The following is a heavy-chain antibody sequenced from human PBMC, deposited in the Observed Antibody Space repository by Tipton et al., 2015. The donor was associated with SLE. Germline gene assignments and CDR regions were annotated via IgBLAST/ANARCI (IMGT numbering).Heavy chain of an antibody. D-gene: IGHD5-12*01. V-gene: IGHV4-38-2*01. J-gene: IGHJ5*02. CDR3: ARGPLGGGYSGYDTNWFDP. CDR2: LYFGGNT. Sequence: TLSLTCAVSGYPINTDYYWGWIRQPPGKGPEWIGSLYFGGNTYYNPSLKSRVTISVDTSKNQFSLRVHSVTAADTAIYSCARGPLGGGYSGYDTNWFDPWGQGTLVTVSS. CDR1: GYPINTDYY.